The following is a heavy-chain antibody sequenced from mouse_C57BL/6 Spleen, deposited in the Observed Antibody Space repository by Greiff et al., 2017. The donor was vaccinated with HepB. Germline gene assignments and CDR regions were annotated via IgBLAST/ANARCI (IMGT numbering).Heavy chain of an antibody. V-gene: IGHV3-6*01. D-gene: IGHD1-1*01. CDR2: ISYDGSN. CDR1: GYSITSGYY. J-gene: IGHJ1*03. Sequence: DVKLQESGPGLVKPSQSLSLTCSVTGYSITSGYYWNWLRQFPGNKLEWMGYISYDGSNNYNPSLKNRITITRDTSKNQFFLKLNSVTTEDTATYYCARIGSSPFWYFDVWGTGTTVTVSS. CDR3: ARIGSSPFWYFDV.